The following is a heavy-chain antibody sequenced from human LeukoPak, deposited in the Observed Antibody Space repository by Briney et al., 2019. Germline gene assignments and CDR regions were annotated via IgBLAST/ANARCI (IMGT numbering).Heavy chain of an antibody. CDR2: MNPNSGNT. D-gene: IGHD4-17*01. CDR1: GYTFTSYD. J-gene: IGHJ4*02. Sequence: GSVKVSCKASGYTFTSYDINWVRQATGQGLEWMGWMNPNSGNTGYAQKFQGRVTMTRNTSISTAYMELSSLRSEDTAVYYCARGRHDYGDPFDYWGQGTLVTVSS. CDR3: ARGRHDYGDPFDY. V-gene: IGHV1-8*01.